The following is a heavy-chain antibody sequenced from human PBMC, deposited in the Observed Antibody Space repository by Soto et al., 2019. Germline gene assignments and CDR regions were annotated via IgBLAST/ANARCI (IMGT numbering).Heavy chain of an antibody. Sequence: SETLSLTCSVSGYSVTSSDYYWAWIRQPPGKGLEWIGSMFYSGLTYYTPSLKSRVTLSVDTSKHQFSVRLNSVTAADTAVYYCAPLSVSLSGPYGIHVWGQGTTVTVSS. CDR1: GYSVTSSDYY. J-gene: IGHJ6*02. D-gene: IGHD2-15*01. CDR3: APLSVSLSGPYGIHV. V-gene: IGHV4-39*01. CDR2: MFYSGLT.